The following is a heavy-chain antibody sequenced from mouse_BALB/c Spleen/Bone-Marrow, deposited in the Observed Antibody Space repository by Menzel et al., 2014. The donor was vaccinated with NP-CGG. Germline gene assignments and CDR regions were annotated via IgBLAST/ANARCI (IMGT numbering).Heavy chain of an antibody. V-gene: IGHV5-4*02. CDR1: GFTFGDYY. CDR2: ISDGGSYT. Sequence: EVMLVESGGGLVKPGGSLKLSCAASGFTFGDYYMYWVRQTPEKRLEWVATISDGGSYTYYPDSVKGRFTISRDNAKNNLYLQMSSLKSEDTAMYYCARGSSYFDYWGQGTPLTGSS. J-gene: IGHJ2*01. CDR3: ARGSSYFDY. D-gene: IGHD1-1*01.